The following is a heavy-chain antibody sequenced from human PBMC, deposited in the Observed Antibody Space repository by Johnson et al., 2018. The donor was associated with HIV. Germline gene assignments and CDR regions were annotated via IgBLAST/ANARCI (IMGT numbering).Heavy chain of an antibody. CDR1: GFTVSSNY. J-gene: IGHJ3*02. Sequence: VQLVESGGGLIQPGGSLRLSCAASGFTVSSNYMSWVRQAPGKGLEWVSGLNWNGARTGYADSVKGRFTISRDNAKNSVYLQMNSLRAEDTALYYCARDVGGWGYRHAFDMWGQGTMVTVSS. D-gene: IGHD5-12*01. V-gene: IGHV3-20*04. CDR2: LNWNGART. CDR3: ARDVGGWGYRHAFDM.